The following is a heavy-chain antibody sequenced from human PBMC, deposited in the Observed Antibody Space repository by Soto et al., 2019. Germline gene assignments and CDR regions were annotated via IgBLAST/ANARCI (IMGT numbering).Heavy chain of an antibody. Sequence: QVQLLESGPGLVKPSETLSLTCTVSGGSISGYYWSWIRQPPGKGLEWIGWIHYSGNTLYNPSLKTRLTISVDPSRNQSSLTLSSVTAAGTAIYFCARYSERHTELDYWGQGTLVTVSS. CDR1: GGSISGYY. D-gene: IGHD1-26*01. V-gene: IGHV4-59*01. J-gene: IGHJ4*02. CDR2: IHYSGNT. CDR3: ARYSERHTELDY.